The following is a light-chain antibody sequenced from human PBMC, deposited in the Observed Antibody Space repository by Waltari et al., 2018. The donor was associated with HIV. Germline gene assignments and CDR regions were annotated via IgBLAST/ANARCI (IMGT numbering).Light chain of an antibody. CDR2: GAS. CDR3: QLYGSSRSFT. J-gene: IGKJ3*01. Sequence: EIVLTPSPGTLSLSPAARATLSCKASQRVSRSYLAWYQQETGQAPRLLIDGASSRATCVADRFSVRGAGTDCTLSISILESEEFAVYYCQLYGSSRSFTFG. CDR1: QRVSRSY. V-gene: IGKV3-20*01.